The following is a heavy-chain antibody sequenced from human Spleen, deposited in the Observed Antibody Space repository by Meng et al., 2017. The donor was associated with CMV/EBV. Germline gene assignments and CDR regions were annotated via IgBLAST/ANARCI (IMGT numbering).Heavy chain of an antibody. J-gene: IGHJ4*02. CDR2: ISGSGDST. Sequence: SGFTFISQGMGWVRQAPGKGLEWVSSISGSGDSTYYADSVKGRFTISRDNSKNTVYLQMNSLRADDTAAYYCAKTRPLIRGLGHFDYWGQGTLVTVSS. CDR3: AKTRPLIRGLGHFDY. D-gene: IGHD3-10*01. CDR1: GFTFISQG. V-gene: IGHV3-23*01.